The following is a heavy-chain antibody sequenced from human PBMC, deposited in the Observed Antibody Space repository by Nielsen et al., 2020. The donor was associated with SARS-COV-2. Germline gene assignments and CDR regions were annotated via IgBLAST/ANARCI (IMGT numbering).Heavy chain of an antibody. Sequence: GGSLRLSCAASGFTFSSYSMNWVRQAPGKGLEWVSSISSSSSYIYYADSVKGRFTISRDNAKNSLYLQMNSLRAEDTAVYYCARDLEAGYSGYAGYWGQGTLVTVSS. CDR1: GFTFSSYS. J-gene: IGHJ4*02. D-gene: IGHD5-12*01. V-gene: IGHV3-21*01. CDR3: ARDLEAGYSGYAGY. CDR2: ISSSSSYI.